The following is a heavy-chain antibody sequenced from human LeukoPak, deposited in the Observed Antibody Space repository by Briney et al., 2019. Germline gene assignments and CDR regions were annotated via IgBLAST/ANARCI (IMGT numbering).Heavy chain of an antibody. Sequence: ASVKVSCKASGYTFTGYYMHWVRQAPGQGLEWMGWINPNSGGTNYAQKFQGRVTMTRDTSISTAYMELSRLRSDDTAAYYCARDRGYCSSTSCPPDDWFDPWGQGTLVTVSS. CDR1: GYTFTGYY. V-gene: IGHV1-2*02. J-gene: IGHJ5*02. CDR3: ARDRGYCSSTSCPPDDWFDP. D-gene: IGHD2-2*01. CDR2: INPNSGGT.